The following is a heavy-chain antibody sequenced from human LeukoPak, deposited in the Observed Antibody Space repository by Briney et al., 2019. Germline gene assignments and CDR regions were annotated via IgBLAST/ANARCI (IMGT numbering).Heavy chain of an antibody. CDR3: ARGGGLDV. Sequence: PGGSLRLSCAASGFTFSTYWMHWVRQVPGKGLVWVSHISPDGNNMGYADSVKGRFTISRDNAKNSLYLQMSNLRAEDTAVYFCARGGGLDVWGQGATVTVSS. CDR2: ISPDGNNM. CDR1: GFTFSTYW. V-gene: IGHV3-74*01. D-gene: IGHD3-16*01. J-gene: IGHJ6*02.